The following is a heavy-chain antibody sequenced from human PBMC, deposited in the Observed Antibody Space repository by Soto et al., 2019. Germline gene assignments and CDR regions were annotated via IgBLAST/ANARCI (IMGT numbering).Heavy chain of an antibody. J-gene: IGHJ5*02. V-gene: IGHV1-8*01. D-gene: IGHD3-10*01. CDR2: MNPNSGNT. CDR3: ARRSRVFRWFDP. CDR1: GYTFTSYD. Sequence: QVQLVQSGAEVKKPGASVKVSCKASGYTFTSYDINWVRQATGQGLEWMGWMNPNSGNTGYAQKFQGRVTMTRNTSINTAYMELSSLRSEDTAVYYCARRSRVFRWFDPWGQGTLVTVSS.